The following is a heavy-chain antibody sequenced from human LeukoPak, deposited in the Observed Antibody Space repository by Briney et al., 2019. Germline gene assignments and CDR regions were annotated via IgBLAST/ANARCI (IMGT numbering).Heavy chain of an antibody. CDR2: IIPIFGTA. J-gene: IGHJ4*02. Sequence: SVKVSCKASGGTFSSYAISWVRQAPGQGLEWMGGIIPIFGTANYAQKFQGRVTITTDESTSTAYMALSSLRSEDTAVYYCARDSGREMATIGLFDYWGQGTLVTVSS. CDR3: ARDSGREMATIGLFDY. V-gene: IGHV1-69*05. CDR1: GGTFSSYA. D-gene: IGHD5-24*01.